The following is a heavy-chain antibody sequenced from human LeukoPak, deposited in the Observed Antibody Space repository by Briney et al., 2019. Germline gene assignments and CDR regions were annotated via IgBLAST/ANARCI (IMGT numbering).Heavy chain of an antibody. D-gene: IGHD6-13*01. CDR3: ARKYSSSWYPYYYMDV. Sequence: GGSLRLSCAVSGFTVNSNYMSCVRDAPGKGLVCVSVIYSGGSKYYADYVKGRFTIYRDNSKNTLYLQMNSLRAEDTAVYYCARKYSSSWYPYYYMDVWGKGTTVTVSS. CDR2: IYSGGSK. V-gene: IGHV3-53*01. J-gene: IGHJ6*03. CDR1: GFTVNSNY.